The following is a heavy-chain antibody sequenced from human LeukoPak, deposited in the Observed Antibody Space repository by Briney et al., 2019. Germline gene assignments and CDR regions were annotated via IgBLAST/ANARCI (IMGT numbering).Heavy chain of an antibody. D-gene: IGHD3-22*01. J-gene: IGHJ3*02. CDR2: IYYSGST. Sequence: PSETLSLTCTVSGGSISSGGYYWSWIRQHPGKGLEWIGYIYYSGSTYYNPSLKSRVTISVDTSKNQFSLKLSSVTAADTAVYYCARAAHSSGYYYREDAFDIWGQGTMVTVSS. CDR3: ARAAHSSGYYYREDAFDI. V-gene: IGHV4-31*03. CDR1: GGSISSGGYY.